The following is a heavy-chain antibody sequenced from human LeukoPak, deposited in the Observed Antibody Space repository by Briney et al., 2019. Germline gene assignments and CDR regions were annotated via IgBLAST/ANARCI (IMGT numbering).Heavy chain of an antibody. CDR1: GFSLSNSGMC. Sequence: VSGPTLVNPTQTLTLSCTFSGFSLSNSGMCVSWIRQPPGKALEWLARIDWDDDKYYSTSLKTRLPISKDTSKNQVVLKMTNMDPVDTATYYCARIRADTAMVIDYWGQGTLVTVSS. V-gene: IGHV2-70*11. CDR3: ARIRADTAMVIDY. J-gene: IGHJ4*02. D-gene: IGHD5-18*01. CDR2: IDWDDDK.